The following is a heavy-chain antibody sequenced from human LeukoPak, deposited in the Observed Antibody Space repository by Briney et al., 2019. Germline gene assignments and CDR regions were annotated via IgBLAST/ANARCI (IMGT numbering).Heavy chain of an antibody. V-gene: IGHV1-2*02. CDR2: INPNSGGT. CDR3: ARVAVYDSSGYYDY. Sequence: ASAKVSCKASGYTFTGYYMHWVRQAPGQGLEWMGWINPNSGGTNYAQKFQGRVTMTRDTSISTAYMELSRLRSDDTAVYYCARVAVYDSSGYYDYWGQGTLVTVSS. CDR1: GYTFTGYY. J-gene: IGHJ4*02. D-gene: IGHD3-22*01.